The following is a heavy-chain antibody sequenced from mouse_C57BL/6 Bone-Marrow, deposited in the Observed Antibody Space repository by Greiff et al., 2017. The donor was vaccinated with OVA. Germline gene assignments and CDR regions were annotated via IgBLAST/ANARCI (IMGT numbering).Heavy chain of an antibody. CDR3: ARSGDGYYPAWFAY. Sequence: VKLKESGAELVRPGTSVKMSCKASGYTFTNYWIGWAKQRPGHGLEWIGDIYPGGGYTNYNEKFKGKATLTADKSSSTAYMQFSSLTSEDSAIYYCARSGDGYYPAWFAYWGQGTLVTVSA. V-gene: IGHV1-63*01. J-gene: IGHJ3*01. CDR2: IYPGGGYT. D-gene: IGHD2-3*01. CDR1: GYTFTNYW.